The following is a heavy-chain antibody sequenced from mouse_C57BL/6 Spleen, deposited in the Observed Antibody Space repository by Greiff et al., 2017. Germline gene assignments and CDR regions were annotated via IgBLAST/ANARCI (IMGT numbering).Heavy chain of an antibody. CDR3: ASLFITTVVAGNFDY. Sequence: VQLQQSGAELVKPGASVKLSCTASGFNITDYYMHWVKQRTEQGLEWIGRIDPEDGETNYAPKFQGKATITADTSSNTAYLQLSSLTSEDTAVYYCASLFITTVVAGNFDYWGQGTTLTVSS. CDR1: GFNITDYY. CDR2: IDPEDGET. D-gene: IGHD1-1*01. J-gene: IGHJ2*01. V-gene: IGHV14-2*01.